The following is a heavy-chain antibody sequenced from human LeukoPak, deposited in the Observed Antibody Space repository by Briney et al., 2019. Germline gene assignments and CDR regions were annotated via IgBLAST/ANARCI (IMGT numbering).Heavy chain of an antibody. CDR3: ARGAGTHTYYDFWSGCYYNWFDP. Sequence: PSETLSLTCTVSGGSISSHYWSWIRQPPGKGLEWIGYIYYSGSTNYNPSLKSRVTISVDTSKNQFSLKLSSVTAADTAVYYCARGAGTHTYYDFWSGCYYNWFDPWGQGTLVTVSS. J-gene: IGHJ5*02. CDR1: GGSISSHY. CDR2: IYYSGST. D-gene: IGHD3-3*01. V-gene: IGHV4-59*11.